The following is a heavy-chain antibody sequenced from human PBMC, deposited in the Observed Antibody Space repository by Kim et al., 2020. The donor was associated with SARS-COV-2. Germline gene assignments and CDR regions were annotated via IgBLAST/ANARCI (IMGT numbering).Heavy chain of an antibody. Sequence: GGSLRLSCAASGFTFSSYEMNWVRQAPGKGLEWVSYISSSGSTIYYADSVKGRFTISRDNAKNSLYLQMNSLRAEDTAAYYCARVNYYDSSGYYQGDYYFDYWGQGTLVTVSS. CDR1: GFTFSSYE. V-gene: IGHV3-48*03. J-gene: IGHJ4*02. CDR3: ARVNYYDSSGYYQGDYYFDY. CDR2: ISSSGSTI. D-gene: IGHD3-22*01.